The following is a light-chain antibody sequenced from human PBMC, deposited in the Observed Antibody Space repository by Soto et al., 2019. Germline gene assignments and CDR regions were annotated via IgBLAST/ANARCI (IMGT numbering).Light chain of an antibody. CDR3: QQYRNWPRS. CDR2: GAS. V-gene: IGKV3-15*01. Sequence: ETVMAQSPATLSLSPGERATLSCRASQIVGSNLAWYQQKPGQAPRLLIYGASTRATGIPARFSGGGSGTEFTLTIGSLESEDFAVYFCQQYRNWPRSIGQGTKVEIK. CDR1: QIVGSN. J-gene: IGKJ1*01.